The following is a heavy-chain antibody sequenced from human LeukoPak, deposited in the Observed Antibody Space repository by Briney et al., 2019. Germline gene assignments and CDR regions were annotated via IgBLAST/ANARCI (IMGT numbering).Heavy chain of an antibody. CDR2: ISSSSSYI. CDR1: GFTFSSYS. V-gene: IGHV3-21*01. Sequence: GGSLRLSCAAPGFTFSSYSMNWVRQAPGKGLEWVSSISSSSSYIYYADSVKGRFTISRDNAKNSLYLQMNSLRAEDTAVYYCARDRIQLWLLDYWGQGTLVTVSS. CDR3: ARDRIQLWLLDY. J-gene: IGHJ4*02. D-gene: IGHD5-18*01.